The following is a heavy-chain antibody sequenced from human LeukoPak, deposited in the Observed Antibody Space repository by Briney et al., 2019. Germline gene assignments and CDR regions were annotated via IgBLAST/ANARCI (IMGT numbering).Heavy chain of an antibody. Sequence: PSETLSLTCTVSGGSISSRTYYWGWIRQPPGKGLEWIGSIYYSGTTYYNPSLKSRVTISVDTSKNQFSLKLSSVTAADTAVYYCTSNSGSYVDFWGQGTLVTVSS. J-gene: IGHJ4*02. CDR1: GGSISSRTYY. V-gene: IGHV4-39*01. D-gene: IGHD1-26*01. CDR3: TSNSGSYVDF. CDR2: IYYSGTT.